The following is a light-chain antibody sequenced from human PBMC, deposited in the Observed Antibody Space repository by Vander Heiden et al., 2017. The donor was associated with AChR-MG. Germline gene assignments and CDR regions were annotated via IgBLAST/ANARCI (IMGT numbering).Light chain of an antibody. CDR1: QSLLSDSKNF. CDR3: QQYYTEPLT. Sequence: IVMTQSPDSLAVSLGERATINCKSSQSLLSDSKNFLAWFQQRPGQPPKLLIYWASTRASGAPDRFSGAGSGTDFTLTISRLQAEDVAVYYCQQYYTEPLTFGQGTKLQVK. J-gene: IGKJ2*01. V-gene: IGKV4-1*01. CDR2: WAS.